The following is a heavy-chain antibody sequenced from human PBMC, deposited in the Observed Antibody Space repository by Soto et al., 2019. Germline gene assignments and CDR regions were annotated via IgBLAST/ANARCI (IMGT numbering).Heavy chain of an antibody. CDR2: IGPSGAST. CDR1: GFTFSSYA. CDR3: VSQPHWARPFES. V-gene: IGHV3-23*01. D-gene: IGHD7-27*01. Sequence: EVRLLESGGGLIQPGGSLRLSCAATGFTFSSYAMSWVRQTPGKGLEWVSSIGPSGASTHYADSVKGRFTISRDNFKNTLFLQMNSLRTEDTGVYYCVSQPHWARPFESWGQGTLVNVSS. J-gene: IGHJ4*02.